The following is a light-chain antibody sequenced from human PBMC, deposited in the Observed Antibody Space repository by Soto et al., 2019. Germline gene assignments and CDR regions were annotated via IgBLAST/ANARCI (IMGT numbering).Light chain of an antibody. Sequence: DIQMTQSPSTLSAFVGDRVTLTCRAIQSISSWLAWYQQKPGKAPKLLIYDASSLESGVPSRFSGSGSGTEFTLTISSLQPDDFATYYCQQYNSYSPWTFGQGIKVDIK. V-gene: IGKV1-5*01. CDR2: DAS. CDR3: QQYNSYSPWT. CDR1: QSISSW. J-gene: IGKJ1*01.